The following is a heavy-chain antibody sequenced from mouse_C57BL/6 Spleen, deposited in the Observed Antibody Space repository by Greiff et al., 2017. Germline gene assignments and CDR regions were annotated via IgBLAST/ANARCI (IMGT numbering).Heavy chain of an antibody. CDR3: ARSGAGSWCAY. V-gene: IGHV1-54*01. Sequence: VQLQQSGAELVRPGPSVTVSCKASGFALTNSLIEWVKQRPGQGLEWIGVINPGCGGTKYYEKFMGTATLTADKSSRTASMPLSSLTSEDSAVKFCARSGAGSWCAYWGQGTLVTVAA. J-gene: IGHJ3*01. CDR2: INPGCGGT. CDR1: GFALTNSL. D-gene: IGHD3-1*01.